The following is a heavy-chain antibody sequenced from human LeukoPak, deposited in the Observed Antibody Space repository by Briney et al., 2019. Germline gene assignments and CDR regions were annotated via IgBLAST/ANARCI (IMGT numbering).Heavy chain of an antibody. CDR2: ISSSSSYI. J-gene: IGHJ6*03. CDR3: ARELYSGYDSEVYYIDV. D-gene: IGHD5-12*01. CDR1: GFTFSSYS. V-gene: IGHV3-21*01. Sequence: GGSLRLSCAASGFTFSSYSMNWVRQAPGKGLEWVSSISSSSSYIYYADSVKGRFTISRDNAKNSLYLQMNSLRAEDTAVYYCARELYSGYDSEVYYIDVWGKGTTVTVSS.